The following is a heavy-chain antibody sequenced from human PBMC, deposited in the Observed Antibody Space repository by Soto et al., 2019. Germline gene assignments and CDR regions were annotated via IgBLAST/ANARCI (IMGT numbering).Heavy chain of an antibody. CDR1: GFTFSSYW. CDR2: INSDGSTT. CDR3: ARGTSGWHIDY. V-gene: IGHV3-74*03. Sequence: PGGSLRLSCAASGFTFSSYWIHWVRQAPGKGLVCLSRINSDGSTTQYADSVKGRFTISRDNAKNTLFLQMNSLRDEDTAMYYCARGTSGWHIDYWGQGALVTVSS. J-gene: IGHJ4*02. D-gene: IGHD6-19*01.